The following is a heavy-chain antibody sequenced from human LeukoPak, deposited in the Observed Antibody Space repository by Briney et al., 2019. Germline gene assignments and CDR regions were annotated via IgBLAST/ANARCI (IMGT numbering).Heavy chain of an antibody. V-gene: IGHV4-34*01. Sequence: PSETLSLTCAVYGGSFSGYYWSWIRQPPGKGLEWIGETNHSGSTNYNPSLKSRVTISVDTSKNQFSLKLSSVTAADTAVYYCARGMITIFGVGNWFDPWGQGTLVTVSS. CDR1: GGSFSGYY. CDR2: TNHSGST. CDR3: ARGMITIFGVGNWFDP. D-gene: IGHD3-3*01. J-gene: IGHJ5*02.